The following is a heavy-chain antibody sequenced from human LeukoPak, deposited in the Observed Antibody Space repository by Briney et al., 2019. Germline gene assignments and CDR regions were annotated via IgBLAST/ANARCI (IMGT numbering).Heavy chain of an antibody. D-gene: IGHD3-3*01. CDR1: GGSISSSSYY. Sequence: NSSETLSLTCTVSGGSISSSSYYWSWIRQPAGKGLEWIGRIYTSGSTNYNPSLKSRVTISVDTSKNQFSLKLSSVTAADTAVYYCARGYYGFWSGYYWADYWGQGTLVTVSS. J-gene: IGHJ4*02. CDR2: IYTSGST. CDR3: ARGYYGFWSGYYWADY. V-gene: IGHV4-61*02.